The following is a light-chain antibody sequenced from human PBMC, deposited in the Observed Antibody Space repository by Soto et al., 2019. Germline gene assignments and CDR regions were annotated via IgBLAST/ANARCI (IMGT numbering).Light chain of an antibody. CDR1: QSISNR. J-gene: IGKJ1*01. V-gene: IGKV1-5*01. Sequence: DIQMTQSPSTLSASVGDRVTITCRASQSISNRLAWYQQKPGKAPKVLIYDASSLESGVPSRFSGGGSGTEFILTSSSLQPDDIATYYCQHYGGLWTFGQGTKVEIK. CDR3: QHYGGLWT. CDR2: DAS.